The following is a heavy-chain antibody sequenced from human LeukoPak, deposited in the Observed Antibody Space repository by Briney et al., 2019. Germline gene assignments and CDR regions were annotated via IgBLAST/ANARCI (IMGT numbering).Heavy chain of an antibody. CDR1: GFSFSSYS. CDR3: ARRAGAYSHPYDY. Sequence: GGSLRLSCAASGFSFSSYSMNWVRQAPGKGLEWVSSISSSSSYIYYADSVKGRFTISRDNAKKSLYLQMNSLRAEDTAVYYCARRAGAYSHPYDYWGQGTLVTVSS. D-gene: IGHD4/OR15-4a*01. CDR2: ISSSSSYI. V-gene: IGHV3-21*01. J-gene: IGHJ4*02.